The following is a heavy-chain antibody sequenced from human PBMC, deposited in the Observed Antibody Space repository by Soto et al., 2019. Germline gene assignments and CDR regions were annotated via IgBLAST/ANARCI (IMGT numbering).Heavy chain of an antibody. Sequence: QVQLQESGPGLVKPSETLSLTCTVSGGSVSSGSYYWSWIRQPPGKGLEWIGYIYYSGSTNYNPSPESPVAISVDTSKNRSSLKLGAVTAADTAVYYCARGGYAWGFSPNCDYWGQGTLVTVSS. CDR2: IYYSGST. CDR3: ARGGYAWGFSPNCDY. V-gene: IGHV4-61*01. J-gene: IGHJ4*02. CDR1: GGSVSSGSYY. D-gene: IGHD2-15*01.